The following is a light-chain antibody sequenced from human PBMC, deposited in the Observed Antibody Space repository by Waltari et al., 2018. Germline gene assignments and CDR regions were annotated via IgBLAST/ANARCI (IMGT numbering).Light chain of an antibody. J-gene: IGLJ2*01. V-gene: IGLV1-44*01. Sequence: QSVLTQQPSVSGTPGQRVTIFCSGRCSKIGTHIVNWYRPGPGTTPTLLIYRNDQLPSGIPDRFSGSKSGTSASLAISGLRSEDEADYFCAAWDDSLNGHWEFGGGTKLTVL. CDR3: AAWDDSLNGHWE. CDR2: RND. CDR1: CSKIGTHI.